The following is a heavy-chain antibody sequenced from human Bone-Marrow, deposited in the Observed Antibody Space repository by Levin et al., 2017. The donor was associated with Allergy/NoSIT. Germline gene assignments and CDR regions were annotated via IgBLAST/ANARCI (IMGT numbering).Heavy chain of an antibody. CDR3: ARERFDDILTGYPNYFDY. D-gene: IGHD3-9*01. V-gene: IGHV1-2*02. CDR1: GYTFTGYY. J-gene: IGHJ4*02. CDR2: INPNSGGT. Sequence: VASVKVSCKASGYTFTGYYMHWVRQAPGQGLEWMGWINPNSGGTNYAQKFQGRVTMTRDTSISTAYMELSRLRSDDTAVYYCARERFDDILTGYPNYFDYWGQGTLVTVSS.